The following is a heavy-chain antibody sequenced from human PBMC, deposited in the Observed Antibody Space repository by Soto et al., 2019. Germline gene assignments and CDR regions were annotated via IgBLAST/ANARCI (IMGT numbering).Heavy chain of an antibody. D-gene: IGHD3-22*01. Sequence: QVQLVQSGAAVQKPRSSLKVSGKASGGTFDNYAITWVRQAPGQGLEWMAGIIPMLDSANYAEKFQDRFTITSNKSTSPAYMEVRRLRSEDTAVYYCARTYHYASGGKTYFYYGMDVWGQGTTVTVSS. J-gene: IGHJ6*02. V-gene: IGHV1-69*14. CDR1: GGTFDNYA. CDR3: ARTYHYASGGKTYFYYGMDV. CDR2: IIPMLDSA.